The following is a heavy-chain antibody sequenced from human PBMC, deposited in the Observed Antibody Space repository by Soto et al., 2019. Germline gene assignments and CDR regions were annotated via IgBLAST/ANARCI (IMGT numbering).Heavy chain of an antibody. CDR3: ARMESFGSLNWFDP. CDR2: MNPGSGDT. V-gene: IGHV1-8*01. J-gene: IGHJ5*02. Sequence: ASVKVSCKASGYTFTNNDVSWVREATGQGLEWMGWMNPGSGDTGYAQKFQGRVTMTRDISIATAYMELNSLTSEDTAIYYCARMESFGSLNWFDPWGQGILFIVYS. D-gene: IGHD5-18*01. CDR1: GYTFTNND.